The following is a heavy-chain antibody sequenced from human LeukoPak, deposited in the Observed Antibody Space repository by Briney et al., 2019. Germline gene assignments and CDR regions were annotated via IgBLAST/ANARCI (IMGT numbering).Heavy chain of an antibody. J-gene: IGHJ4*02. CDR2: ISYDGSSK. V-gene: IGHV3-30-3*01. CDR3: ARVFPYNWNNPLDY. CDR1: GFTFSSYA. Sequence: GGSLRLSCAASGFTFSSYAMHWVRQAPGKGLGWVAVISYDGSSKYYADSVKGRFTISRDNSKNTLYLQMSSLRAEDTAVYYCARVFPYNWNNPLDYWGQGTLVTVSS. D-gene: IGHD1/OR15-1a*01.